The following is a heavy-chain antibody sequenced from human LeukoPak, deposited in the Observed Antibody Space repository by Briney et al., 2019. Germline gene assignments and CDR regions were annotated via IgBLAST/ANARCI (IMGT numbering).Heavy chain of an antibody. V-gene: IGHV3-23*01. J-gene: IGHJ4*02. CDR1: GFTFSSYG. D-gene: IGHD2-15*01. CDR2: ISGSGGST. CDR3: AKAGSLAGPFDY. Sequence: GGSLRLSCAASGFTFSSYGMHWVRQAPGKGLEWVSAISGSGGSTYYADSVKGRFTISRDNSKNTLYLQMNSLRAEDTAVYYCAKAGSLAGPFDYWGQGTLVTVSS.